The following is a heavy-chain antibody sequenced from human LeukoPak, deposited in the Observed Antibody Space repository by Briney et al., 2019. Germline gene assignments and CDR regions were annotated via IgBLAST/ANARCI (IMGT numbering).Heavy chain of an antibody. D-gene: IGHD1-26*01. V-gene: IGHV3-30-3*01. CDR1: GFTFSTYA. CDR2: ISFDGSNK. Sequence: GGSLRLSSAASGFTFSTYAMHWVRQTPGKGLGWVSVISFDGSNKYYADSVKGRFTISRDNSKNTLYLQMSSLRAEDTAVYYCARDRLGDSADGGFSHWGQGTLVTVSS. CDR3: ARDRLGDSADGGFSH. J-gene: IGHJ4*02.